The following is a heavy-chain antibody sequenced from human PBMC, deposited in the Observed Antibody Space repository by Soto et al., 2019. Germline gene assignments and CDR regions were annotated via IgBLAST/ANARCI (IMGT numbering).Heavy chain of an antibody. CDR1: GGTFSSYA. CDR2: ISAYNGNT. Sequence: ASVKVSCKASGGTFSSYAISWVRQAPGQGLEWMGWISAYNGNTNYAQKLQGRVTMTTDTSTSTAYMELRSLRSDDTAVYYCARGSAAAVSWFDPWGQGTLVTVSS. CDR3: ARGSAAAVSWFDP. D-gene: IGHD6-13*01. V-gene: IGHV1-18*01. J-gene: IGHJ5*02.